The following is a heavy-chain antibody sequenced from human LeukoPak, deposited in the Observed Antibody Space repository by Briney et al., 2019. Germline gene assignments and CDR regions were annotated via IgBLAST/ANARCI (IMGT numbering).Heavy chain of an antibody. D-gene: IGHD5-18*01. Sequence: SGTLSLTCAVSGGSISSSNWWSWVRPPPGKGLEWIGEIYHSGSTNYNPSLKSRVTISVDKSKNQFSLKLSSVTAADTAVYYCARGGYSYGYGLEDYYYMDVWGKGTTVTISS. V-gene: IGHV4-4*02. CDR1: GGSISSSNW. J-gene: IGHJ6*03. CDR2: IYHSGST. CDR3: ARGGYSYGYGLEDYYYMDV.